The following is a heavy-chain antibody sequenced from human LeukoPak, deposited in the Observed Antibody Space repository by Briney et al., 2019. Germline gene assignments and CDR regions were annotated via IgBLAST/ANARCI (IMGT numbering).Heavy chain of an antibody. CDR2: IYSGGST. CDR1: GFTVSSNY. CDR3: ARDLADYSDY. J-gene: IGHJ4*02. D-gene: IGHD2-21*01. Sequence: GGSLRLSCAASGFTVSSNYMSWVRQAPGKGLEWVSVIYSGGSTYYADSVKGRFTISRDNAKNSLYLQMHSLRAEDTAVYYCARDLADYSDYWGQGTLVTVSS. V-gene: IGHV3-53*01.